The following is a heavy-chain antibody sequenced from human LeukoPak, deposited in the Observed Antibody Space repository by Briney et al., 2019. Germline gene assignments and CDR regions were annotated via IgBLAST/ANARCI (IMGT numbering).Heavy chain of an antibody. Sequence: GASVKVSSKASGYTFTGYYMHWVRQAPGQGLEWMGRINPNSGGTNYAQKFQGRVTMTRDTSINTAFMELSRLRSDDTAVYYCARGGPTYGSKYNWFDPWGQGTLVTVSS. CDR3: ARGGPTYGSKYNWFDP. CDR1: GYTFTGYY. J-gene: IGHJ5*02. D-gene: IGHD4/OR15-4a*01. V-gene: IGHV1-2*06. CDR2: INPNSGGT.